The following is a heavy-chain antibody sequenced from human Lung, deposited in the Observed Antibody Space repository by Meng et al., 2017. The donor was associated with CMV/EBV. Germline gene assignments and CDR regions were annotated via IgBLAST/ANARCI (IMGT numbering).Heavy chain of an antibody. Sequence: SQXXSLTXDVSGGSIWGSKWWSWVRQSPGKGLEWLGEISHSGRTNYNPSLKRRVTISVDRSNNQFSLNLTSVTAADTALYYCARGVHGDTHYYGMDVWGQGTTVTVSS. CDR1: GGSIWGSKW. J-gene: IGHJ6*02. CDR2: ISHSGRT. V-gene: IGHV4-4*02. D-gene: IGHD4-17*01. CDR3: ARGVHGDTHYYGMDV.